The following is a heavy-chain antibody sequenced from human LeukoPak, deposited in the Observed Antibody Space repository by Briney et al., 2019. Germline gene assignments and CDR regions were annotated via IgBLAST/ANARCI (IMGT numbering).Heavy chain of an antibody. V-gene: IGHV3-23*01. CDR1: GFTFSSYA. J-gene: IGHJ4*02. CDR3: AKDLGPLAGSD. CDR2: ISGSGGST. Sequence: GGSLRLSCAASGFTFSSYAMSWVRQAPGKGLEWVSAISGSGGSTYYADSVKGRLTIPRDNSKNTLYLQMNSLRAEDTAVYYCAKDLGPLAGSDWGQGTLVTVSS. D-gene: IGHD3-10*01.